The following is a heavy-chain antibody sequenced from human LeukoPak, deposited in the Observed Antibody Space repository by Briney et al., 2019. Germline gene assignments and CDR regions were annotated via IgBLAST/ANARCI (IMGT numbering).Heavy chain of an antibody. V-gene: IGHV3-48*03. CDR1: GFTFSSYE. Sequence: GGSLRLSCAASGFTFSSYEMNWVRQAPGKGLEGVSYISSSGSTIYYADSVKGRFTISRDNSQNAVYLQMNSLRAEDTAVYYCARGGGSFQFDSWGQGTLVTVSS. CDR3: ARGGGSFQFDS. CDR2: ISSSGSTI. D-gene: IGHD1-26*01. J-gene: IGHJ4*02.